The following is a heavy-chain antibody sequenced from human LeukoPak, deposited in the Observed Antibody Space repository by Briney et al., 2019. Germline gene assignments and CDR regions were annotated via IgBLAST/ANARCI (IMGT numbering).Heavy chain of an antibody. Sequence: LGGCLRLSCAASGFTFSSYSMNWGRQAPGKGLEWVSSISSSSSYIYYADSVECRFTISRDNAKNSLYLQMNSLRAEDTAVYYCAIVVPYLPNVAFDIWVQGTIATVPS. J-gene: IGHJ3*02. CDR1: GFTFSSYS. D-gene: IGHD2-2*02. CDR3: AIVVPYLPNVAFDI. CDR2: ISSSSSYI. V-gene: IGHV3-21*01.